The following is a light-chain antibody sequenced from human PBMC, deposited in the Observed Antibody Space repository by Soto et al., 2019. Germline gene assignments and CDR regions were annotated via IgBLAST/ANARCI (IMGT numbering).Light chain of an antibody. CDR2: GAS. CDR3: QQYHIYSGT. CDR1: QTVSSN. J-gene: IGKJ1*01. V-gene: IGKV3D-15*01. Sequence: EIVMTQSPVTLSLSPGERATLSCRASQTVSSNYLAWCQQRPGQAPRLLIYGASTRAAGIPDRFSGSGSGTEFTLTINSLQPDDFATYYCQQYHIYSGTFGQGTKVDIK.